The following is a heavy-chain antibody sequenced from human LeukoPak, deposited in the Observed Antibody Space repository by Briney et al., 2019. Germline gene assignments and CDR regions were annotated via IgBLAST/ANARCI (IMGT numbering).Heavy chain of an antibody. J-gene: IGHJ4*02. V-gene: IGHV4-30-4*01. CDR3: ARVRYYYDSSGYYYALFDY. CDR1: GGSISSGDYY. D-gene: IGHD3-22*01. CDR2: IYYSGST. Sequence: SQTLSLTCTVSGGSISSGDYYWSWIRQPPGKGLEWIGYIYYSGSTYYNPSLKSRVTISVDTSKNQFSLELSSVTAADTAVYYCARVRYYYDSSGYYYALFDYWGQGTLVTVSS.